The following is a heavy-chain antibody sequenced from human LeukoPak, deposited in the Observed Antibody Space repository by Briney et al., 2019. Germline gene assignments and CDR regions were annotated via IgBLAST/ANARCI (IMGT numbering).Heavy chain of an antibody. D-gene: IGHD3-10*01. J-gene: IGHJ4*02. V-gene: IGHV4-39*01. CDR3: ARTRYYYNSRSYGAPYYFDY. Sequence: SETLSLTCAVSGGSISSNSYYRGWIRQPPGKGLEWIGSIYYSGSTYYNPSLKSRVTISVDTSKNQFSLKLSSVTAADTAVYYCARTRYYYNSRSYGAPYYFDYWGQGTLVTVSS. CDR2: IYYSGST. CDR1: GGSISSNSYY.